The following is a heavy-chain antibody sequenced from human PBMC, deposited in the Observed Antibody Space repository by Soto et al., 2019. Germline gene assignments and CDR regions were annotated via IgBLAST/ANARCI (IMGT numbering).Heavy chain of an antibody. CDR3: ATLVGATFAFDI. V-gene: IGHV1-24*01. Sequence: ASVKVSCKVSGYTLTELSMHWVRQAPGKGLEWMGGFDPEDGETIYAQKFQGRVTMAEDTSTDTAYMELSNLRSEDTAVYYCATLVGATFAFDIWGQGTMVTVSS. D-gene: IGHD1-26*01. CDR1: GYTLTELS. J-gene: IGHJ3*02. CDR2: FDPEDGET.